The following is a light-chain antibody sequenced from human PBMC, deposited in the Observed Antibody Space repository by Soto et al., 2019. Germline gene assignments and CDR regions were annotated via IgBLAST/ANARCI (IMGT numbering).Light chain of an antibody. CDR1: NIGSKN. CDR2: RDS. V-gene: IGLV3-9*01. CDR3: QVWDNDTPV. J-gene: IGLJ1*01. Sequence: SYELTQPLSVSVALGQTARITCGGNNIGSKNVHWYQQKPGQAPVLVIYRDSNRPSGIPERFSGSNSGNTATLTISRAQAGDEADYYCQVWDNDTPVFGTGTKLTVL.